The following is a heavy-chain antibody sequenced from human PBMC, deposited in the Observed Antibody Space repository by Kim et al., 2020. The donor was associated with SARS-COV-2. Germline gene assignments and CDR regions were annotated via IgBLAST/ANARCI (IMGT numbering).Heavy chain of an antibody. J-gene: IGHJ3*02. Sequence: YPNPPLKCRVTKTGETTKNQFTLKLSSVTAADTAVYYCARVVITKLAFDIWGQGTMVTVSS. D-gene: IGHD3-22*01. CDR3: ARVVITKLAFDI. V-gene: IGHV4-39*01.